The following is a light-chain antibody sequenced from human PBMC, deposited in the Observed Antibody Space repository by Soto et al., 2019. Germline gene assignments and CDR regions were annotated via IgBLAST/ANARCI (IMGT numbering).Light chain of an antibody. Sequence: DIVMTQSPDSLAVSLGERATINCKSSQSVLYSSNNKNYLAWYQQKPGQPPKFLIYWASTRESGVPDRFSGSGSGTAFPLTISSLQAEDVAVYYGHQYYSPWTVGQGPKVEL. J-gene: IGKJ1*01. CDR3: HQYYSPWT. CDR1: QSVLYSSNNKNY. CDR2: WAS. V-gene: IGKV4-1*01.